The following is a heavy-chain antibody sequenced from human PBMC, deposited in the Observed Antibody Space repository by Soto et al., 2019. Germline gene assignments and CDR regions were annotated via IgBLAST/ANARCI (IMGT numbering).Heavy chain of an antibody. Sequence: GASVKVSCKASGYTFTSYGISWVRQAPGQGLEWMGWISAYNGNTNYAQKLQGRVTMTTDTSTSTAYMELRSLRSDDTAVYYCARDRFDGSAGLLWFGESSEDYYYYYGMDVWGQGTTVTVSS. V-gene: IGHV1-18*01. J-gene: IGHJ6*02. CDR2: ISAYNGNT. CDR3: ARDRFDGSAGLLWFGESSEDYYYYYGMDV. D-gene: IGHD3-10*01. CDR1: GYTFTSYG.